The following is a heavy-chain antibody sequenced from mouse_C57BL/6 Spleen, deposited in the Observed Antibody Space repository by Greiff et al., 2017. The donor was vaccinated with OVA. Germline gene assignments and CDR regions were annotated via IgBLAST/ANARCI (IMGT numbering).Heavy chain of an antibody. Sequence: QVQLQQSGPGLVQPSQSLSITCTVSGFSLTSYGVHWVRQSPGKGLEWLGVIWSGGSTDYNAAFISRLSISKDNSKSQVFFKMNSLQADDTATYYCARGDGNYGWYFDVWGTGTTVTVSS. D-gene: IGHD2-1*01. V-gene: IGHV2-2*01. CDR1: GFSLTSYG. CDR3: ARGDGNYGWYFDV. CDR2: IWSGGST. J-gene: IGHJ1*03.